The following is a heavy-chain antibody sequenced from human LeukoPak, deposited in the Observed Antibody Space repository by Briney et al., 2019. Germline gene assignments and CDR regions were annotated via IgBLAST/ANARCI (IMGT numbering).Heavy chain of an antibody. CDR3: ARARYHYYGSGSALMDV. V-gene: IGHV4-34*01. Sequence: SETLSLTCAVYGGSFSGYYWSWIRQPPGKGLEWIGEINHSGSTNYNPSLKSRVTISVDTSKNQFSLKLSSVTAADTAVYYCARARYHYYGSGSALMDVWGQGTTVTVSS. D-gene: IGHD3-10*01. CDR2: INHSGST. CDR1: GGSFSGYY. J-gene: IGHJ6*02.